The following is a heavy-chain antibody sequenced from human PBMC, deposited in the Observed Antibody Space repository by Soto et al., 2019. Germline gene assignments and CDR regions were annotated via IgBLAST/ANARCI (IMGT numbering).Heavy chain of an antibody. CDR3: ASGWAGSRWPN. J-gene: IGHJ4*02. CDR2: IYYSAST. V-gene: IGHV4-31*03. CDR1: GGSISSGGYY. D-gene: IGHD6-13*01. Sequence: QVQLQESRPGLVKPSQTLSLTCTVSGGSISSGGYYWSWLRQHPGKGLEWIGYIYYSASTYYHPSLQSRVTLSVDTSKKQFSLKLSSVTAADTAVCYCASGWAGSRWPNWGQGTLVTVSS.